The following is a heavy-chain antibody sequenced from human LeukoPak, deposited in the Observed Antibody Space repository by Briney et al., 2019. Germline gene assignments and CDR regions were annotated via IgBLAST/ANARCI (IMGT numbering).Heavy chain of an antibody. V-gene: IGHV4-38-2*02. D-gene: IGHD3-10*01. CDR3: ASYGSGFGDY. Sequence: PSETLSLTCTVSGYSISSGYYWGWIRQPPGKGLEWIGSIYHSGRTYYNPSLKSRVTISVDTSKNQFSLKLSSVTAADTAVYYCASYGSGFGDYWGQGTLVTVSS. CDR1: GYSISSGYY. J-gene: IGHJ4*02. CDR2: IYHSGRT.